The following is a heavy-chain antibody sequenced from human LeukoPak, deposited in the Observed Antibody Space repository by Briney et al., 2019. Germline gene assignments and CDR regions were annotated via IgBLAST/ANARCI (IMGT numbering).Heavy chain of an antibody. CDR2: IYHSGST. V-gene: IGHV4-38-2*02. J-gene: IGHJ5*02. Sequence: PSETLSLTCTVSGYSISSGYYWGWIRQPPGQGLEWIGSIYHSGSTYYDPSLKSRVTISVDTSKNQFSLKLSSVTAADTAVYYCARAQVAAAGTWFDPWAREPWSPSPQ. CDR1: GYSISSGYY. D-gene: IGHD6-13*01. CDR3: ARAQVAAAGTWFDP.